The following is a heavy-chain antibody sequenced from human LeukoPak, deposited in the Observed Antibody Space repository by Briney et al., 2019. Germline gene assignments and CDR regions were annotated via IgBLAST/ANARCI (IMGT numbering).Heavy chain of an antibody. CDR3: AKRPSVLEKTNTWYSFDF. Sequence: PGGSLRLSCAASGFTFSSYGMSWVRQAPGKGLEWVSGISGSGYSTYYADSVKGRFTISRDNPKNTLYLQMNSLRAEDTAVYYFAKRPSVLEKTNTWYSFDFWGQGTLVTVSS. CDR2: ISGSGYST. CDR1: GFTFSSYG. D-gene: IGHD5-24*01. V-gene: IGHV3-23*01. J-gene: IGHJ4*02.